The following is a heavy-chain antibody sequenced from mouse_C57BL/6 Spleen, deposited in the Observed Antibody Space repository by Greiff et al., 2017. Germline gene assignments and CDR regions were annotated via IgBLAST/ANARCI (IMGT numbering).Heavy chain of an antibody. J-gene: IGHJ4*01. Sequence: VQLKQSGPELVKPGASVKMSCKASGYTFTDYNMHWVKQSHGKSLEWIGYINPNNGGTSYNQKFKGKATLTVNKSSSTAYMELRSLTSEDSAVYYCASYYGNYPLAMDYWGQGTSVTVSS. CDR3: ASYYGNYPLAMDY. CDR2: INPNNGGT. D-gene: IGHD2-1*01. V-gene: IGHV1-22*01. CDR1: GYTFTDYN.